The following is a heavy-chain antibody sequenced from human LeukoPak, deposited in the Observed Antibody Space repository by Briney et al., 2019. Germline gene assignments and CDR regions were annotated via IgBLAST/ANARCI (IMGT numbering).Heavy chain of an antibody. J-gene: IGHJ3*02. CDR2: ISNSGST. CDR1: GASISSYY. CDR3: AKGGRPGPFDI. Sequence: PSETLSLTCAVSGASISSYYWTWIRQPPGKGLEYIAYISNSGSTNYNPSLESRVTISVDTSKSQLSLKVSSVTAADTAVYYCAKGGRPGPFDIWGQGTMVTVSS. D-gene: IGHD3/OR15-3a*01. V-gene: IGHV4-59*01.